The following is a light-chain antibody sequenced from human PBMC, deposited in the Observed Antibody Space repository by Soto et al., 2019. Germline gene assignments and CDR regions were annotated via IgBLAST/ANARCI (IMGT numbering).Light chain of an antibody. Sequence: QSVLTQPPSLSGAPGQRVTISCTGSNSNIGAGYDVHWYQQLPGTAPKLLIYGNSNRPSGVPDRFSGSKSGTSASLTITGLQAEDEADYYCQSYGDSLSGYVLGTGTRSPS. V-gene: IGLV1-40*01. CDR1: NSNIGAGYD. CDR3: QSYGDSLSGYV. CDR2: GNS. J-gene: IGLJ1*01.